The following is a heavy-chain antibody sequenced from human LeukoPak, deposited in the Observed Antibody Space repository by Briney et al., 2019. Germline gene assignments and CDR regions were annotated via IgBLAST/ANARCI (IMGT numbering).Heavy chain of an antibody. D-gene: IGHD6-19*01. J-gene: IGHJ4*02. CDR1: GFTFSNYA. V-gene: IGHV3-23*01. CDR3: ARYTRQWLPPFDY. Sequence: GGSLRLSCAASGFTFSNYAMTWVRQAPGKGLEWVSAISGSGGSTYYADSVKGRFTISRDNSKNTLYLQVNSLRAEDTAVYYCARYTRQWLPPFDYWGQGTLVTVSS. CDR2: ISGSGGST.